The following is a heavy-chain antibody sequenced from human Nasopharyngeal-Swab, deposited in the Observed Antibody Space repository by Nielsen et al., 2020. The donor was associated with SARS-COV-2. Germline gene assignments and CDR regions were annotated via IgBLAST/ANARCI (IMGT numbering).Heavy chain of an antibody. Sequence: GSLRLSCAASGFTFSSYSMNWVRQAPGKGLEWVSSISSSSSYIYYADSVKGRFTISRDNAKNSLYLQMNSLRAEDTAVYYCARDRGIDGRIDYWGQGTLVTVSS. D-gene: IGHD6-13*01. J-gene: IGHJ4*02. CDR2: ISSSSSYI. V-gene: IGHV3-21*01. CDR1: GFTFSSYS. CDR3: ARDRGIDGRIDY.